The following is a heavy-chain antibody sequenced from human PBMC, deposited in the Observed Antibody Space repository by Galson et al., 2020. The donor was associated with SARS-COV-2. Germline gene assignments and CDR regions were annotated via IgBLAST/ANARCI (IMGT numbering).Heavy chain of an antibody. CDR2: IYPGDSDT. D-gene: IGHD2-2*01. Sequence: KIGESLKISCKGSGYSFTSYWIGWVRQMPGKGLEWMGIIYPGDSDTRYSPSFQGQVTISADKSISTAYLQWSSLKASDTAMYYCARHTQIAYQLLPQAWFDPWGQGTLVTVSS. CDR1: GYSFTSYW. V-gene: IGHV5-51*01. J-gene: IGHJ5*02. CDR3: ARHTQIAYQLLPQAWFDP.